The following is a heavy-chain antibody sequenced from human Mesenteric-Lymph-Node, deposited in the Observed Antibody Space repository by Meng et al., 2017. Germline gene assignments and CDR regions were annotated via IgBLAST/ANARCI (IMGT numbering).Heavy chain of an antibody. V-gene: IGHV7-4-1*02. Sequence: QVQQVQNGSEIKKPGASLKVSFKASGYTFSTYTINWVRQAHGRGIEWMGWISTNTGTPTYTQGFTGRFVFSLDTSVSTAYLQISSLKAEDTAVYYCARGGNFDPWGQGTLVTVSS. CDR3: ARGGNFDP. J-gene: IGHJ5*02. CDR1: GYTFSTYT. CDR2: ISTNTGTP. D-gene: IGHD2/OR15-2a*01.